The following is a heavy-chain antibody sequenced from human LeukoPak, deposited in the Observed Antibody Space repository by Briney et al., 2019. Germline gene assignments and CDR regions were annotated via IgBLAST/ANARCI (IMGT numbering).Heavy chain of an antibody. CDR2: INPSGGST. V-gene: IGHV1-46*01. CDR3: AREPESTGTRELFDY. CDR1: GYTFTSNY. J-gene: IGHJ4*02. D-gene: IGHD1-1*01. Sequence: ASVKVSCKAFGYTFTSNYMHWVRQAPGQGLEWMGIINPSGGSTSYAQKFQGRVTMTRDMSTSTVDMELSSLRSEDTAVYYCAREPESTGTRELFDYWGQGTLVTVSS.